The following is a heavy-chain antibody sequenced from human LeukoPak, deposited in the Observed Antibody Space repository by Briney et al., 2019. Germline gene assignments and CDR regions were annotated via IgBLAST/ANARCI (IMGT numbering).Heavy chain of an antibody. D-gene: IGHD3-9*01. CDR1: GGSISSYY. CDR3: ARRNILTEGEAFDI. CDR2: IYNSGST. V-gene: IGHV4-59*08. Sequence: PSETLSLTCAVSGGSISSYYWTWIRQPPGKGLEWIGYIYNSGSTNYNPSLRSRVTISVDASKNQFSLKLNSVTAADTAVYYCARRNILTEGEAFDIWGQGTLVIVSS. J-gene: IGHJ3*02.